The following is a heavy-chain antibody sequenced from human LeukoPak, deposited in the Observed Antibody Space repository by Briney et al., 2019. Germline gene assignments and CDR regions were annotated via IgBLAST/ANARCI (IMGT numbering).Heavy chain of an antibody. CDR2: ISYDGSNE. CDR1: GFTFSSYV. Sequence: PGRSLRLSCAASGFTFSSYVMHWVRQAPGKGLEWVAIISYDGSNEYYADSVKGRFTISRDNSKNTLYLQVNSLRAEDTAVYYCAKGSSVRTFDYWGQGTLVTVSS. CDR3: AKGSSVRTFDY. V-gene: IGHV3-30*04. J-gene: IGHJ4*02. D-gene: IGHD3-10*01.